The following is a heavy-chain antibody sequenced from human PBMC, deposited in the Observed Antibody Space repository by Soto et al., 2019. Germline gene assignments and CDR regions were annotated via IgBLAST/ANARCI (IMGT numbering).Heavy chain of an antibody. V-gene: IGHV1-69*13. Sequence: ASVKVSCKASGGTFYTYTFSWVRQAPGQGLEWMGSITPIYPTINYAEKFQGRLTVTADGSTNTAYMELNSLTSEDTAVYYCARIPRYSFPTSDDLDSWGQGTLVTVSS. J-gene: IGHJ4*02. D-gene: IGHD5-18*01. CDR2: ITPIYPTI. CDR3: ARIPRYSFPTSDDLDS. CDR1: GGTFYTYT.